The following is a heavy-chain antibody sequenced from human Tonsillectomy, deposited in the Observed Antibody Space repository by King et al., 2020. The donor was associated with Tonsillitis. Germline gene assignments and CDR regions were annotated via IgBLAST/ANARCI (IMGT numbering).Heavy chain of an antibody. D-gene: IGHD2-2*03. CDR1: GFTFSYYA. V-gene: IGHV3-23*04. CDR2: ISGRGGST. J-gene: IGHJ4*02. CDR3: AKGGGYCSSTSCVIDY. Sequence: QLVQSGGGLVQPGGSLRLSCAASGFTFSYYAMSWVRQAPGKGLEWVSTISGRGGSTFYADSVKGRFTISRDNSKNTLYLQMNSLRAEDTAVYYCAKGGGYCSSTSCVIDYWGQGTLVTVSS.